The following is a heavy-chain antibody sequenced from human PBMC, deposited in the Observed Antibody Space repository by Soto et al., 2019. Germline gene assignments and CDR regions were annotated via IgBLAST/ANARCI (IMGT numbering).Heavy chain of an antibody. V-gene: IGHV4-4*07. CDR3: SRGKRFSDWFER. J-gene: IGHJ5*02. CDR2: VYSSGAT. Sequence: QVHLQQSDPGLVNHSETLSLTCTVSGGSMSSYYWTWIRQPAGKGLEWIGRVYSSGATHYNPSLKSRVTISLDTAKTEFSLRLLSVTDADTAVYYCSRGKRFSDWFERWGTGTWVTVTS. D-gene: IGHD3-3*01. CDR1: GGSMSSYY.